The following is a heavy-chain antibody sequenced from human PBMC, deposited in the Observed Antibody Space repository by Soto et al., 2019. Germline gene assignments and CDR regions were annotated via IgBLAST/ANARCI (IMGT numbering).Heavy chain of an antibody. CDR3: ARNERTGTLYYSGMDV. Sequence: QVQLVQSGAVVKKPGSSVKVSCKASGGTFSSYAISWVRQAPGQGLEWMGGIIHIFGTANYAQKFQGRVTITADESTSTAYRELSSLRSEDTAVYYCARNERTGTLYYSGMDVWGQGTTVTVSS. CDR1: GGTFSSYA. J-gene: IGHJ6*02. D-gene: IGHD1-1*01. V-gene: IGHV1-69*12. CDR2: IIHIFGTA.